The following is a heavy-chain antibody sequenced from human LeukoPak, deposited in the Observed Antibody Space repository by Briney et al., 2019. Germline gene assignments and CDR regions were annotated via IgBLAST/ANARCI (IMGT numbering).Heavy chain of an antibody. CDR1: GGSISSSTYY. Sequence: SETLSLTCTVSGGSISSSTYYWGWIRQPPGKGLQWIGSIYYSGGTYYNPSLKSRVTISVDTSNNKLSLKLSSVTAADTAVYYCARNVETFYYDSSDSSPYYFDYWGQGTLVTVSS. J-gene: IGHJ4*02. CDR3: ARNVETFYYDSSDSSPYYFDY. CDR2: IYYSGGT. V-gene: IGHV4-39*07. D-gene: IGHD3-22*01.